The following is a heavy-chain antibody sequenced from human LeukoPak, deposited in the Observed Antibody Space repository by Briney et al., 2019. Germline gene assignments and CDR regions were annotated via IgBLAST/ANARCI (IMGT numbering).Heavy chain of an antibody. Sequence: GGSLRLSCAASGFTFDDYAMHWVRQAPGKGLEWVSGISWNSGSIGYADSVKGRFTISRDNAKNSLYLQMNSLRAEDTALYCCAKGLNFGAFDIWGQGTMVTVSS. J-gene: IGHJ3*02. CDR2: ISWNSGSI. CDR3: AKGLNFGAFDI. CDR1: GFTFDDYA. V-gene: IGHV3-9*01. D-gene: IGHD1-7*01.